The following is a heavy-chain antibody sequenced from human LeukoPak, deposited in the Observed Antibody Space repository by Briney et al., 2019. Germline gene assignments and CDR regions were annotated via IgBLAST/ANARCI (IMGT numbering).Heavy chain of an antibody. V-gene: IGHV3-23*01. Sequence: GGSLRLSCAASGFTFSSYAMSWVRQAPGKGLEWVSAISGSGGSTYYADSVKGRFAISRDSSKDTLFLQMNSLRAEDTAIYYCAKLAAATTAWFDPWGQGTLVTVSS. CDR2: ISGSGGST. CDR1: GFTFSSYA. D-gene: IGHD6-13*01. J-gene: IGHJ5*02. CDR3: AKLAAATTAWFDP.